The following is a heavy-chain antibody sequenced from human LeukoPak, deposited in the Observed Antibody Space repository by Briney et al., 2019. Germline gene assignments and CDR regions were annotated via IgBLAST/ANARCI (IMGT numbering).Heavy chain of an antibody. J-gene: IGHJ4*02. CDR3: VKDDSYYYDSSGYPH. V-gene: IGHV3-64D*09. Sequence: GGSLRLSCSASGFTFSTYFMHWVRQAPGKGLEYVSAISSNGGSTYYADSVKGRFTISRDNSKNTLYLQMSNLRAEDTAVYHCVKDDSYYYDSSGYPHWGQGTLVTVSS. CDR2: ISSNGGST. CDR1: GFTFSTYF. D-gene: IGHD3-22*01.